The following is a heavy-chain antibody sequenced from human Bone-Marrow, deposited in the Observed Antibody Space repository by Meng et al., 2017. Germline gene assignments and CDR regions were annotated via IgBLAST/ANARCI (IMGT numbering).Heavy chain of an antibody. CDR2: ISGSGGST. J-gene: IGHJ3*02. D-gene: IGHD4-17*01. V-gene: IGHV3-23*01. CDR1: GVSFSDSD. CDR3: AKDHSLDYGDEEHDAFDI. Sequence: GGSLRLSCAVSGVSFSDSDVHWVRQAPGKGLEWVSAISGSGGSTYYADSVKGRFTISRDNSKNTLYLQMNSLRAEDTAVYYCAKDHSLDYGDEEHDAFDIWGQGTMVTVSS.